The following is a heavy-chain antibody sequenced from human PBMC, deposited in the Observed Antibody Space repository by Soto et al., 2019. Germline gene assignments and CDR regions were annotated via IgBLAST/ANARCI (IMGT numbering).Heavy chain of an antibody. V-gene: IGHV4-61*01. D-gene: IGHD3-9*01. CDR2: IYYSGST. CDR1: GGSVSSGSYY. J-gene: IGHJ6*02. Sequence: LSLTCSVSGGSVSSGSYYWSWIRQPPGKGLEWIGYIYYSGSTNYSPSLKSRVTISVDTSKNQFSLKLSSVTAADTAVYYCARYSYYDILTGYYEPRDYGMDVWGQGTTVTVSS. CDR3: ARYSYYDILTGYYEPRDYGMDV.